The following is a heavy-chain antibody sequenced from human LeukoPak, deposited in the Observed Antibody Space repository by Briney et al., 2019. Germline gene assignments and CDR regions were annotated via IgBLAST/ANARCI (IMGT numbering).Heavy chain of an antibody. J-gene: IGHJ4*02. CDR3: AKDQGYSSSLDY. CDR2: ISGSGGST. Sequence: ETLSLTCAVYGGSFSGYYWSWIRQPPGKGLEWVSAISGSGGSTYYADSVKGRFTISRDNSKNTPYLQMNSLRAEDTAVYYCAKDQGYSSSLDYWGQGTLVTVSS. V-gene: IGHV3-23*01. D-gene: IGHD6-13*01. CDR1: GGSFSGYY.